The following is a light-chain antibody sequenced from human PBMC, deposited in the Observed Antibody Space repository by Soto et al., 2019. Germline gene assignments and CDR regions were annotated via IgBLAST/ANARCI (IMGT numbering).Light chain of an antibody. CDR1: QSISSW. J-gene: IGKJ1*01. V-gene: IGKV1-5*03. CDR2: KAS. CDR3: QQYGNLPPT. Sequence: DIQMTQSPSTLSASVGDRVTITCRASQSISSWLAWYQQKPGKAPKLLIYKASSLESGVPSRFSGSGSGTEFTLTISSLQPDDFATYYCQQYGNLPPTFGQGTKVEIK.